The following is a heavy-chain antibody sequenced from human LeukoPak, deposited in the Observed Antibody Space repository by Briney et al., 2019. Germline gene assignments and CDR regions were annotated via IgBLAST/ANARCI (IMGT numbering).Heavy chain of an antibody. V-gene: IGHV3-48*01. CDR1: GFTFSSYS. D-gene: IGHD3-10*01. J-gene: IGHJ4*02. Sequence: GGSLRLSCAASGFTFSSYSMNWVRQVPGKGLESVSYMSRSGDIIYYADSVKGRFTISRDNAKNSLYLQMNSLRAEDTAVYYCARDVYYGSGSPRLDYWGQGTLVTVSS. CDR3: ARDVYYGSGSPRLDY. CDR2: MSRSGDII.